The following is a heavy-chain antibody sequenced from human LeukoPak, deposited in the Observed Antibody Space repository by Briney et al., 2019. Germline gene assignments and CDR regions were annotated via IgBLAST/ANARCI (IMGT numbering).Heavy chain of an antibody. CDR2: INPGDSYT. CDR3: ARGGWLDDY. Sequence: GESLKISCKGSGYSFTNYWISWVRQMPGKGLEWMGRINPGDSYTNYNPPFQGHVTFSVDKSIATAYLQWTTLKASDTAMYYCARGGWLDDYWGQGTLVTVSS. D-gene: IGHD6-19*01. J-gene: IGHJ4*02. V-gene: IGHV5-10-1*01. CDR1: GYSFTNYW.